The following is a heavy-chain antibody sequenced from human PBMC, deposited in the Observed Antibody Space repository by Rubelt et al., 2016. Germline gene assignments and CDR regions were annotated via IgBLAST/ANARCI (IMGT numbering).Heavy chain of an antibody. CDR3: AVHASGANSYYDY. V-gene: IGHV4-59*03. Sequence: QVQLQESGPGLVKPSETLSLTCTVSGGSISSYYWSWIRQPAGKGLEWIGYISNSGSTSYNPSLKSRVTISLDTSKNQFSLKLISVTAADTAVYYCAVHASGANSYYDYWGQGTLVTVSS. CDR1: GGSISSYY. D-gene: IGHD4-11*01. CDR2: ISNSGST. J-gene: IGHJ4*02.